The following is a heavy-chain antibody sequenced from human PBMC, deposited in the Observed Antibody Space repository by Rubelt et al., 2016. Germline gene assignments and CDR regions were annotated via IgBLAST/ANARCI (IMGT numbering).Heavy chain of an antibody. CDR3: ARDTVARRQDVQDY. J-gene: IGHJ4*02. CDR2: IYYSGSS. Sequence: QVQLQESGPGLVKPSETLSLTCTVSGGSIDGYYWSWIRQPPGKGLEYIAYIYYSGSSNYNPSLKSRVTISLDRTENHFSLQLGSGTAADTAVYYCARDTVARRQDVQDYWGQGTLVTVSS. CDR1: GGSIDGYY. D-gene: IGHD6-19*01. V-gene: IGHV4-59*01.